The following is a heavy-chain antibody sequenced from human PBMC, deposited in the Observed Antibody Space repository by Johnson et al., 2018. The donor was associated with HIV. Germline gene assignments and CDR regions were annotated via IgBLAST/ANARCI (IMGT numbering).Heavy chain of an antibody. J-gene: IGHJ3*02. CDR3: ARGANFWSANDAFDI. D-gene: IGHD3-3*01. CDR2: ISWSGRTK. Sequence: QVQLVESGGGLVKPGGSLRLSCAASGFTFSDYYMTWIRQAPGKGLEWISYISWSGRTKHYADSVKGRFTISRDNAKNTLYLQMNSLSAEDTAVYYCARGANFWSANDAFDIWGQGTMVTVSS. CDR1: GFTFSDYY. V-gene: IGHV3-11*04.